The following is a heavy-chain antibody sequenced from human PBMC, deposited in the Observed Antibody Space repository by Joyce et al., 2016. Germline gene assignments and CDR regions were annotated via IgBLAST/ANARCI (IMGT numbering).Heavy chain of an antibody. CDR3: AKGRRAAYYYGMDV. V-gene: IGHV3-64*07. CDR1: GISFRSFS. CDR2: IMHNDVRT. Sequence: EEQLVESGGGLVQPGGSLRLSCSAPGISFRSFSMHWVRQAPGKVLEYCSAIMHNDVRTYYAESVKGRFTISRDISKNTLYLQMGSLSVEDTGIYYCAKGRRAAYYYGMDVWGQGTTVTVAS. D-gene: IGHD6-25*01. J-gene: IGHJ6*02.